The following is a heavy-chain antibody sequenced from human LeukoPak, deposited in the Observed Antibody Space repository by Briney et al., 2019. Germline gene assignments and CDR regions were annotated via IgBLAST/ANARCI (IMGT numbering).Heavy chain of an antibody. CDR3: AINQAGYCGGGSCYRHEFYYMDV. D-gene: IGHD2-15*01. V-gene: IGHV1-69*06. J-gene: IGHJ6*03. CDR1: GGTFSTYV. CDR2: IIPVFSTA. Sequence: SVKVSCKASGGTFSTYVISWVRQAPGQGLEWMGGIIPVFSTANYAEKFQDRVTITADKSTSTAYMELSSLRSEDTAMYYCAINQAGYCGGGSCYRHEFYYMDVWGKGTSVTVSS.